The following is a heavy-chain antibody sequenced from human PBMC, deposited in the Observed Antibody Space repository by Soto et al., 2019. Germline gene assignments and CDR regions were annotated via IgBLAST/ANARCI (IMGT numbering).Heavy chain of an antibody. CDR2: ISERGDTT. CDR1: GFTTSSNA. D-gene: IGHD1-1*01. CDR3: AKDKPGTTSFDY. Sequence: GGSLRLSCAASGFTTSSNAMYWVRQAPGKGLEWVSGISERGDTTHYADSVKGRSTISRDTSKNTLYLQLNTLRADDTAVYYCAKDKPGTTSFDYWGQGTLVTVSS. V-gene: IGHV3-23*01. J-gene: IGHJ4*02.